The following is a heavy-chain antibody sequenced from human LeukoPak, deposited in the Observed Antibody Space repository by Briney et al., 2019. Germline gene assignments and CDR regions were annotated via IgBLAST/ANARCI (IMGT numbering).Heavy chain of an antibody. D-gene: IGHD3-9*01. J-gene: IGHJ4*02. CDR2: IRSKAYGGTT. CDR1: GFTFSSYW. CDR3: TRDLLRYLDWLPPFDY. Sequence: PGGSLRLSCAASGFTFSSYWMSWVRQAPGKGLEWVGFIRSKAYGGTTEYAASVKGRFTISRDDSKSIAYLQMNSLKTEDTAVYYCTRDLLRYLDWLPPFDYWGQGTLVTVSS. V-gene: IGHV3-49*04.